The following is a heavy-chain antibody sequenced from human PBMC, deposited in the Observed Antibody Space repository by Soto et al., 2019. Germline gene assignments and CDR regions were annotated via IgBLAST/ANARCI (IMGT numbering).Heavy chain of an antibody. J-gene: IGHJ5*02. CDR3: VYTGFHTLWFDP. Sequence: GGSLRLSCVVSGLNFNDAWMSWVRRAPGKGLEWVGRIISRNGGGTTDYAAPVKGRFAISRDDSRNTVFLQMNSLKTEDTGVYYCVYTGFHTLWFDPWGQGSLVTVSS. CDR2: IISRNGGGTT. CDR1: GLNFNDAW. D-gene: IGHD4-4*01. V-gene: IGHV3-15*01.